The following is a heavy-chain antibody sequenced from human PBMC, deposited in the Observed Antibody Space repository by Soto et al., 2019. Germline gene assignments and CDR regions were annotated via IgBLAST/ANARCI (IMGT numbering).Heavy chain of an antibody. CDR3: ARGWGRISDY. J-gene: IGHJ4*02. CDR2: INHSGST. V-gene: IGHV4-34*01. CDR1: GGSFSGYY. D-gene: IGHD7-27*01. Sequence: QVQLQQWGAGRLKPSETLSLTCAVYGGSFSGYYWSWIRQPPGKGLEWIGEINHSGSTNYNPSLKSRVTISVDTSKNQFSLKLSSVTAADTAVYYCARGWGRISDYWGQGALVAVSS.